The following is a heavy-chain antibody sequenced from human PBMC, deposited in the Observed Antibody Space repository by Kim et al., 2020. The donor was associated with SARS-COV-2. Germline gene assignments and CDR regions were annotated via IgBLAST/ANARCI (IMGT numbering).Heavy chain of an antibody. CDR1: GYTFTNYA. Sequence: ASVKVSCKASGYTFTNYAMNWVRQAPGQGLEWMGWINTNTGNPTYAQGFTGRLVFPLDTSVSTAYLQISSLTAEDTALYYCARESLQQLVSKISWFDPWGQGTLVTVSS. J-gene: IGHJ5*02. V-gene: IGHV7-4-1*02. CDR3: ARESLQQLVSKISWFDP. D-gene: IGHD6-13*01. CDR2: INTNTGNP.